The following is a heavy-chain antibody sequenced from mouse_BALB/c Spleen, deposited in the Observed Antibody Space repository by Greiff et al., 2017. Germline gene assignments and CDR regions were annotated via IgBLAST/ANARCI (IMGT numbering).Heavy chain of an antibody. CDR1: GYTFTSYT. J-gene: IGHJ1*01. CDR3: ARSDDYDWYFDV. Sequence: QVQLKESGAELARPGASVKMSCKASGYTFTSYTMHWVKQRPGQGLEWIGYINPSSGYTNYNQKFKDKATLTADKSSSTAYMQLSSLTSEDSAVYYCARSDDYDWYFDVWGAGTTVTVSS. D-gene: IGHD2-4*01. V-gene: IGHV1-4*01. CDR2: INPSSGYT.